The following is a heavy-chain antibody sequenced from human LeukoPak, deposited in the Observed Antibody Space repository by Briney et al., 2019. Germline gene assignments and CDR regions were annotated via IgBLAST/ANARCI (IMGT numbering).Heavy chain of an antibody. CDR3: ARAWFGDFAFDI. CDR1: GYTFTSYA. V-gene: IGHV1-3*03. CDR2: INAGNGNT. D-gene: IGHD3-10*01. J-gene: IGHJ3*02. Sequence: VASVKVSCMASGYTFTSYAMHWVRQAPGHRLESMGWINAGNGNTKYSQEFQGRVTITRDTSASTAYMELSSLRSEDMAVYYCARAWFGDFAFDIWGQGTMVTVSS.